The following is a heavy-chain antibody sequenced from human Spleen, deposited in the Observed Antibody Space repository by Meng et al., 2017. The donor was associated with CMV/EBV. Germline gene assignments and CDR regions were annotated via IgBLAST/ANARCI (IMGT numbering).Heavy chain of an antibody. CDR3: ARLAVDQGSGSAGYCDY. CDR2: IRNKANSATA. Sequence: FRDHYMDWVRQAPGKGLEWVGRIRNKANSATAEYAASVKGRFTISRDDANNSVHLQMSSLKTDDTAVYYCARLAVDQGSGSAGYCDYWGQGTLVTVSS. V-gene: IGHV3-72*01. D-gene: IGHD3-10*01. CDR1: FRDHY. J-gene: IGHJ4*02.